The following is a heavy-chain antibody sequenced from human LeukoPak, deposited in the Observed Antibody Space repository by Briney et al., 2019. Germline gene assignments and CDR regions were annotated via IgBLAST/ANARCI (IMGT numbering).Heavy chain of an antibody. CDR1: GFTFSSYA. V-gene: IGHV3-23*01. D-gene: IGHD1-14*01. CDR2: ISGSGGST. J-gene: IGHJ4*02. CDR3: ARVTGFPRRWYFDY. Sequence: PGGSLRLSCAASGFTFSSYAMSWVRQAPGKGLEWVSAISGSGGSTYYADSVKGRFTISRDNSKNTLYLQMNSLRAEDTAVYYCARVTGFPRRWYFDYWGQGTLVTVSS.